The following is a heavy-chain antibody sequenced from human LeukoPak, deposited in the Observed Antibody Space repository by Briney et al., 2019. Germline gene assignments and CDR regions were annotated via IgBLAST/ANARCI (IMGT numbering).Heavy chain of an antibody. D-gene: IGHD1-14*01. V-gene: IGHV1-46*01. CDR1: GHTFTTYY. CDR2: INPSGDGT. Sequence: ASVKVSCKASGHTFTTYYVHLVRQAPGQGLEWMGVINPSGDGTNYPQRFQGRVTLTRDTSTSTVYMELSSLRSEDTAIYYCAKETPNTGWFDPWGQGTLVSVSS. J-gene: IGHJ5*02. CDR3: AKETPNTGWFDP.